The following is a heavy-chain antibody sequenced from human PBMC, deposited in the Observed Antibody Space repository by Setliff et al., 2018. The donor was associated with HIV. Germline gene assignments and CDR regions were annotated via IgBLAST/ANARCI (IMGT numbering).Heavy chain of an antibody. CDR3: LTDERPGSGWGGS. CDR1: GFPFSSHG. D-gene: IGHD6-19*01. CDR2: IQYDGNTK. V-gene: IGHV3-30*02. Sequence: PGGSLRLSCVPSGFPFSSHGMHWVRQAAGKGLEWIAFIQYDGNTKEYAESVRGRFTISRDNSKNTLFLQMNSLTVDDTAVYNCLTDERPGSGWGGSWGQGTLVTAPQ. J-gene: IGHJ5*02.